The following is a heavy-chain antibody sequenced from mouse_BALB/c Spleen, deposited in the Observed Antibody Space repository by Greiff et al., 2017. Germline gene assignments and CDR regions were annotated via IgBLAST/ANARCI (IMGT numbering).Heavy chain of an antibody. V-gene: IGHV5-6-5*01. J-gene: IGHJ4*01. CDR3: ARGDRYEDDAMDY. CDR2: ISSGGST. CDR1: GFTFSSYA. Sequence: EVQLVESGGGLVKPGGSLKLSCAASGFTFSSYAMSWVRQTPEKRLEWVASISSGGSTYYPDSVKGRFTISRDNARNILYLQMSSLRSEDTAMYYCARGDRYEDDAMDYWGQGTSVTVSS. D-gene: IGHD2-14*01.